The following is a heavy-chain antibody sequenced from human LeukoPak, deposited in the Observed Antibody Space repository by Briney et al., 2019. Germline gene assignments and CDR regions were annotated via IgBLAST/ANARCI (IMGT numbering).Heavy chain of an antibody. CDR3: ARQTGYYFDY. CDR2: INPNSGGT. Sequence: GASVKVSCKASGYTXTGYHIHWVRQAPGQGLEWLGWINPNSGGTNYAQKFQGRVIMTRDTSISTAYMQLSRLRSDDTVVFYCARQTGYYFDYWGQGTLVTVSS. V-gene: IGHV1-2*02. J-gene: IGHJ4*02. CDR1: GYTXTGYH. D-gene: IGHD1-1*01.